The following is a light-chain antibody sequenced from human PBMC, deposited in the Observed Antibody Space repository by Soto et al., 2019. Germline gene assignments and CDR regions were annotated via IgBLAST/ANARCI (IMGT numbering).Light chain of an antibody. V-gene: IGLV2-14*01. J-gene: IGLJ2*01. Sequence: QSALTQPASVSGSPGQSIAISCTTTSGDVGGYNYVSWYQHHPGKAPKLMIYEVSNRPSGVSNRFSGSQSGNTASLTISGLQAEDEAVYYCSSFTISSTLVVFGGGTQLTVL. CDR1: SGDVGGYNY. CDR2: EVS. CDR3: SSFTISSTLVV.